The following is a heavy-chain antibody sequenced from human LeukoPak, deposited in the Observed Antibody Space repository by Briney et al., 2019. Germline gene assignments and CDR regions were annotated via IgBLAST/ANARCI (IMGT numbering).Heavy chain of an antibody. CDR3: AKADCSTTSCYFDP. CDR1: GFTFSTYG. Sequence: PGRSLRLSCAASGFTFSTYGMHWVRQAPGKGLEWVAVISYAGSNKYYADSVNGRFTISRDNSKNTLYLQMNSLRAKDTAVYYCAKADCSTTSCYFDPWGQGTLVTVSS. D-gene: IGHD2-2*01. V-gene: IGHV3-30*18. CDR2: ISYAGSNK. J-gene: IGHJ5*02.